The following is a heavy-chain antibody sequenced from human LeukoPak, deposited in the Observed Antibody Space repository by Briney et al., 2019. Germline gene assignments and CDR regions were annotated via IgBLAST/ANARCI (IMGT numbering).Heavy chain of an antibody. CDR1: GFTFDDYA. CDR2: ISWNSGSI. J-gene: IGHJ4*02. Sequence: GGSLRLSCAASGFTFDDYAMHWVRQAPGKGLEWVSGISWNSGSIGYADSVKGRFTISRDNAKNSLDLQMDSLRVEDTAVYYCAREGYSAYGLDYWGQGTLVTVSS. V-gene: IGHV3-9*01. D-gene: IGHD5-12*01. CDR3: AREGYSAYGLDY.